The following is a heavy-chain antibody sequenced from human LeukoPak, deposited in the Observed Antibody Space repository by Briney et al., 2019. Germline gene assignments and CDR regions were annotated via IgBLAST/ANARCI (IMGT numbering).Heavy chain of an antibody. CDR2: VNPNSGNT. CDR3: ATELRWEEY. D-gene: IGHD4-23*01. Sequence: GASVTVSCKASGYTFTSYGISWVRQATGQGLEWLGWVNPNSGNTGYAQKFQGRVTMTSDTSIDTAYMKLSSLRSEDTAVYYCATELRWEEYWGQGTLVTVSS. CDR1: GYTFTSYG. J-gene: IGHJ4*02. V-gene: IGHV1-8*02.